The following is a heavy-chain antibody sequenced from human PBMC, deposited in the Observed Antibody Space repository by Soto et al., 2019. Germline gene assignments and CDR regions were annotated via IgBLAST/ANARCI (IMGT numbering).Heavy chain of an antibody. J-gene: IGHJ3*02. V-gene: IGHV3-21*01. Sequence: GGSLRLSCAASGFTFSSYSMNWVRQAPGKGLEWVSSISSSSYIYYADSVKGRFTISRDNAKNSLYLQMNSLRAEDTAVYYCAREMGYDAFDIWGQGTMVTVSS. CDR2: ISSSSYI. D-gene: IGHD2-8*01. CDR1: GFTFSSYS. CDR3: AREMGYDAFDI.